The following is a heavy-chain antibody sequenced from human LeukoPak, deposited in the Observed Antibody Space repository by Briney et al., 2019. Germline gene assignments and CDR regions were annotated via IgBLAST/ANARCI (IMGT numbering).Heavy chain of an antibody. CDR3: ARGGRRGNWNYGPRWFDP. CDR1: GGSFSGYY. D-gene: IGHD1-7*01. Sequence: SETLSLTCAGQGGSFSGYYWSWIRQPPGKGLEWIGEINQSGSTNYNPSLKSRVTISVDTSKNQFSLKLRSVTAADTAVYYCARGGRRGNWNYGPRWFDPWGHGTLVTVSS. V-gene: IGHV4-34*01. CDR2: INQSGST. J-gene: IGHJ5*02.